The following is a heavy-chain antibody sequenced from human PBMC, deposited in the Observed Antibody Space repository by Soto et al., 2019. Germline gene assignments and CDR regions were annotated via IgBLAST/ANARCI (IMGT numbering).Heavy chain of an antibody. Sequence: SETLSLTCAVYGGSFSGYYWSWIRQPPGKGLEWIGEINHSGSTNYNPSLKSRVTISEDTSKNQFSLKLSSVTAADTAVYYCARGRGYSSGWCYGYWGQGTLVTVSS. D-gene: IGHD6-19*01. CDR3: ARGRGYSSGWCYGY. CDR2: INHSGST. J-gene: IGHJ4*02. V-gene: IGHV4-34*01. CDR1: GGSFSGYY.